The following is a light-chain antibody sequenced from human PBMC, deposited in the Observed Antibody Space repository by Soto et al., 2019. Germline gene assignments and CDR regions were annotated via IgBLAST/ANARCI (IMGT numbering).Light chain of an antibody. CDR2: EVT. CDR1: SSDVGGYNY. CDR3: SSHADSYNWV. Sequence: QSALTQPPSASGSPGQSVTISCTGTSSDVGGYNYVSWYQQHPGKAPKLMIYEVTKRPSGVPDRFSGSKSGNTASLTVSGLQAGDEADYYCSSHADSYNWVFGGGTKLTVL. J-gene: IGLJ3*02. V-gene: IGLV2-8*01.